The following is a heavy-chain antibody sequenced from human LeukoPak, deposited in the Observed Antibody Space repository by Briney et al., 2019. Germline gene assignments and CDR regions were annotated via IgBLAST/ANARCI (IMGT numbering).Heavy chain of an antibody. CDR1: GYSFTGYY. J-gene: IGHJ4*02. D-gene: IGHD5-24*01. Sequence: ASVKVCCKASGYSFTGYYMHWLRQGHGQGLEWMGWINHNSCGTNYTQNFHSRITKTRDTSISKAYMELSRLRSDDMAVYYCARDRREYFDYWGQGTMVTVSS. V-gene: IGHV1-2*02. CDR2: INHNSCGT. CDR3: ARDRREYFDY.